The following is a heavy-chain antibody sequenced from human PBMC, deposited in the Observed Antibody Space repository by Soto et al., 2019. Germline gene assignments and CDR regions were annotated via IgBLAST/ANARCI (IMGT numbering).Heavy chain of an antibody. CDR1: GGSISSYY. CDR3: ARGGSSSWYPDYYYYYGMDV. J-gene: IGHJ6*02. Sequence: PSDTLSLTCTVSGGSISSYYWSWIRQPAGKGLEWIGRIYTSGSTNYNPSLKSRVTMSVDTSKNQFSLKLSSVTAADTAVYYCARGGSSSWYPDYYYYYGMDVWGQGTTVTVSS. D-gene: IGHD6-13*01. CDR2: IYTSGST. V-gene: IGHV4-4*07.